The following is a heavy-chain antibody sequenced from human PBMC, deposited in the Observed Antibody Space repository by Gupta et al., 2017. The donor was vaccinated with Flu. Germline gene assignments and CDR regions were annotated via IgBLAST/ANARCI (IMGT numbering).Heavy chain of an antibody. CDR2: ISGSGTTI. J-gene: IGHJ4*02. Sequence: VRQVPGKGLEWVPYISGSGTTIYYADSVKGRFTISRDNAKNSLYLQMNSLRAEDTAVYYCASYYYDSSGTHFWGQGTLVTVSS. V-gene: IGHV3-48*01. D-gene: IGHD3-22*01. CDR3: ASYYYDSSGTHF.